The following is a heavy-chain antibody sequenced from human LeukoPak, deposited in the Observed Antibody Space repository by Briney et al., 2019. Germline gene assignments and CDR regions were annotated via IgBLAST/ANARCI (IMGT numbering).Heavy chain of an antibody. CDR1: GFTFDDYA. J-gene: IGHJ4*02. CDR3: GKGYCSSPSCPIDY. V-gene: IGHV3-9*01. Sequence: PGGSLRLSCAASGFTFDDYAMHWVRLAPGEGLEWVSGISWDSGTIGYADSVEGRFTISRDNDNSSLYLQMNSLRAEDTAFYYCGKGYCSSPSCPIDYWGQGTLVTVSS. CDR2: ISWDSGTI. D-gene: IGHD2-2*01.